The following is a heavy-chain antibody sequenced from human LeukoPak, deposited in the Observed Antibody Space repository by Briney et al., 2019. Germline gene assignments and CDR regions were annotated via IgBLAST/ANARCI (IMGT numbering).Heavy chain of an antibody. D-gene: IGHD2-15*01. CDR2: INHSGST. CDR3: ARIALGYCSGGSCYPDYYYGMDV. Sequence: SETLSLTCAVYGGSFSGYYWSWIRQPPGKGLEWIGEINHSGSTNYNLSLKGRVTISVDTSKNQFSLKLSSVTDADTAVYYCARIALGYCSGGSCYPDYYYGMDVWGQGTTVTVSS. J-gene: IGHJ6*02. CDR1: GGSFSGYY. V-gene: IGHV4-34*01.